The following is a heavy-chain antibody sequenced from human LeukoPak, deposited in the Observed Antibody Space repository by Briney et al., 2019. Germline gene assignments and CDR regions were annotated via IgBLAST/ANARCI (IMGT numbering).Heavy chain of an antibody. CDR3: AHRKATSWAHDY. Sequence: GGSLRLSCAASGFTVSSSYMSWVRQAPGKGLEWVSVIYSDGSGSTYYADSVKGRFTISRDNSKNTLNLQMNSLRAEDTAVYYCAHRKATSWAHDYWGQGTLVTVSS. D-gene: IGHD2-2*01. V-gene: IGHV3-53*01. CDR1: GFTVSSSY. J-gene: IGHJ4*02. CDR2: IYSDGSGST.